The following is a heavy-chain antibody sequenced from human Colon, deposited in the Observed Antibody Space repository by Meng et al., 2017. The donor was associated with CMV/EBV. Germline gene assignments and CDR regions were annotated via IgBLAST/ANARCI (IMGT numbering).Heavy chain of an antibody. D-gene: IGHD2-2*01. CDR3: ARVKCGTTSCSQGLDP. J-gene: IGHJ5*02. CDR1: GYGFTDYY. V-gene: IGHV1-2*02. CDR2: INPNGGGT. Sequence: ASVKVSCKASGYGFTDYYLHWVRQAPGHGLEWMGWINPNGGGTDYAQKFQDRVTLTRDTSVNTAYLEVRRLTSDDTAVYYCARVKCGTTSCSQGLDPWGQGTLVTVSS.